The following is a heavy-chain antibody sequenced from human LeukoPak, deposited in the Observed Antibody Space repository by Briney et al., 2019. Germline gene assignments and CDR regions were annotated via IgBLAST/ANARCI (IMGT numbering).Heavy chain of an antibody. V-gene: IGHV1-18*04. CDR3: ARRSLEQYNYYYMDV. D-gene: IGHD1/OR15-1a*01. J-gene: IGHJ6*03. CDR1: GYTFTGHY. CDR2: ISAYNGNT. Sequence: GASVKVSCKASGYTFTGHYIHWVRQAPGQGLEWMGWISAYNGNTNYAQKLQGRVTMTTDTSTSTAYMELRSLRSDDPAVYYCARRSLEQYNYYYMDVWGKGTTVTVSS.